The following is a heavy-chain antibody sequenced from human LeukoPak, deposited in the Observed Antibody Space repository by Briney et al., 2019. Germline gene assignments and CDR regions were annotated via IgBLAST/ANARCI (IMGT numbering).Heavy chain of an antibody. V-gene: IGHV3-23*01. D-gene: IGHD3-3*01. Sequence: GGSLRLSCAASGFTFSSYAMNWVRQAPGKGLEWVSGIRGSGDTTYYADSVKGRRFTISRDNSKNSLYLQMNSLRAEDTAVYYCARDRLGEYYDFWSGYYPFDYWGQGTLVTVSS. CDR2: IRGSGDTT. CDR1: GFTFSSYA. CDR3: ARDRLGEYYDFWSGYYPFDY. J-gene: IGHJ4*02.